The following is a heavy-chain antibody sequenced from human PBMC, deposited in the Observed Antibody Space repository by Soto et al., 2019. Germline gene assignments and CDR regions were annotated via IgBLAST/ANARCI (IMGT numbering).Heavy chain of an antibody. J-gene: IGHJ4*02. CDR1: GVSISSGGNY. V-gene: IGHV4-31*11. Sequence: TLCLTCAASGVSISSGGNYWGWLRPRPGKGLEWIGYIYYTGGAYYNPSLKSRLTLSVDTARSQFSLKLTSVTAADTAVYFCARGLTRRRGVMDSWGQGTLVTVSS. CDR2: IYYTGGA. CDR3: ARGLTRRRGVMDS. D-gene: IGHD3-16*01.